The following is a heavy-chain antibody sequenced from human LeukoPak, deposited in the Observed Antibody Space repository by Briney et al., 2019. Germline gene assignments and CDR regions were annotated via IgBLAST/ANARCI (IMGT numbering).Heavy chain of an antibody. Sequence: SETLSLTCIVSGGSISNYYWNWIRQPPGKGLEWIGYIYSSGSINYNPSLVSRVTISVDSSKNQFSLKLTSVTAADTAVYYCARSTGTITIFGVPRTFDIWGHGTMVTVSS. CDR1: GGSISNYY. D-gene: IGHD3-3*01. V-gene: IGHV4-59*01. CDR2: IYSSGSI. CDR3: ARSTGTITIFGVPRTFDI. J-gene: IGHJ3*02.